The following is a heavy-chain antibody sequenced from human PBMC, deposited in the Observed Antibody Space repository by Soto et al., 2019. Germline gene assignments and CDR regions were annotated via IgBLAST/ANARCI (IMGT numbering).Heavy chain of an antibody. V-gene: IGHV3-23*01. D-gene: IGHD1-26*01. CDR1: GFTFSSYA. Sequence: PVGSLRLSCAASGFTFSSYAMSWVRQAPGKGLEWVSAISGSGGSTYYADSVKGRFTISRDNSKNTLYLQMNSLRAEDTAVYYCAKSRIVGATGIHDAFDIWGQGTMVTVSS. CDR3: AKSRIVGATGIHDAFDI. J-gene: IGHJ3*02. CDR2: ISGSGGST.